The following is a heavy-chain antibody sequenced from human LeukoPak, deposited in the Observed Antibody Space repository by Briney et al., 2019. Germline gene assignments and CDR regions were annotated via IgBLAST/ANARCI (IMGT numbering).Heavy chain of an antibody. CDR1: GGTFSSYA. D-gene: IGHD2-15*01. J-gene: IGHJ4*02. Sequence: SVKVSCKASGGTFSSYAISWVRQAPGQGLEWMGGIIPIFGTANYAQKFQGRVTITADKSTSTAYMELSSLRSEDTAVYYCARTPYCSGGSCYSGYFDYWGQGILVTVPS. CDR3: ARTPYCSGGSCYSGYFDY. V-gene: IGHV1-69*06. CDR2: IIPIFGTA.